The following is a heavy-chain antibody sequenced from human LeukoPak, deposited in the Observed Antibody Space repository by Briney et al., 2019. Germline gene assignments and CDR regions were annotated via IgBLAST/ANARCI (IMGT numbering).Heavy chain of an antibody. CDR2: INHSGST. V-gene: IGHV4-34*01. J-gene: IGHJ4*02. D-gene: IGHD5-12*01. CDR3: ARTYSGYALDG. CDR1: GGSFSGYY. Sequence: SETLSLTCAVYGGSFSGYYWSWIRQPPGKGLEWIGEINHSGSTDYNPSLKSRVTISVDTSKNQFSLKLSSVTAADTAVYYCARTYSGYALDGWGQGTLVTVSS.